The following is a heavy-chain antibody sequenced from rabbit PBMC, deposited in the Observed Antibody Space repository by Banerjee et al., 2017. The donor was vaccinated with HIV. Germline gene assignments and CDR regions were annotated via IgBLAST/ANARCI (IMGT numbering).Heavy chain of an antibody. V-gene: IGHV1S40*01. J-gene: IGHJ4*01. CDR3: ARSGHHGDGDALKL. CDR1: GFSFSSSDY. D-gene: IGHD6-1*01. CDR2: IAGSSSGFT. Sequence: QSLEESGGGLVQPEGSLALTCKASGFSFSSSDYICWVRQAPGKGLEWISCIAGSSSGFTYSATWAKGRFTISKTSSTTVTLRMTSLTAADRAAYFCARSGHHGDGDALKLWGPGTLVTVS.